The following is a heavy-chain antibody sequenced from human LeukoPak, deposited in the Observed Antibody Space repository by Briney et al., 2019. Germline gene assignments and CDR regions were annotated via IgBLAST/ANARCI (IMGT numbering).Heavy chain of an antibody. CDR2: ISSSGSYI. CDR3: ARGARIAAAGGPFDY. CDR1: GFTFSSYS. J-gene: IGHJ4*02. V-gene: IGHV3-21*01. D-gene: IGHD6-13*01. Sequence: GGSLRLSCAASGFTFSSYSMNWVRQAPGKGLEWVSSISSSGSYIYYADSVKGRFTISRDNAKNSLYLQMNSLRAEDTAVYYCARGARIAAAGGPFDYWGQGTLVTVSS.